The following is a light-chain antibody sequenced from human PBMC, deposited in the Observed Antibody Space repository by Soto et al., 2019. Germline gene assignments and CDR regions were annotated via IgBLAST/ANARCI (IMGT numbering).Light chain of an antibody. V-gene: IGKV1-9*01. Sequence: DIQMTQSPSSLSASVGDRVTITCRASQSITTYLNWYQQKPGKAPKLLIYAASTLQSGVPSRFSGNGSGTDFTLTISSLQPEDFATYYCQQLNSYPLTFGGGTKVDIK. J-gene: IGKJ4*01. CDR2: AAS. CDR3: QQLNSYPLT. CDR1: QSITTY.